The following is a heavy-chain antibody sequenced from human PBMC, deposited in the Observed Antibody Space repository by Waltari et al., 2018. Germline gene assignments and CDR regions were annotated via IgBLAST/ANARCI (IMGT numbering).Heavy chain of an antibody. Sequence: DVQLLESGGGLAQPGGSLRLSCAASGFTLSTYAMAGVRQAPGKGLELVSESSGTGYNTYYADSVKGRFTISRDNSKNTLYLEMNNLRAEDTAVYFCARDGYNWIPFDCWGQGTLVTVSS. CDR3: ARDGYNWIPFDC. CDR2: SSGTGYNT. CDR1: GFTLSTYA. V-gene: IGHV3-23*01. D-gene: IGHD5-12*01. J-gene: IGHJ4*02.